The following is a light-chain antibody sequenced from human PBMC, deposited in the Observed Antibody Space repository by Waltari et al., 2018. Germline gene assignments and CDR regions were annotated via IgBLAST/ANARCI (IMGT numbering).Light chain of an antibody. V-gene: IGKV2-30*02. Sequence: DVVMTQSPLSLPVTLGQAASISCKSSQSLVHSDGNTLLTWFQQRPGQSPRRLIYRVFNRDSGVPDRFSGSGSGTDFTLKISRVEAEDVGVYYCMQGTHWPYTFGQGTKLDIK. CDR1: QSLVHSDGNTL. CDR3: MQGTHWPYT. CDR2: RVF. J-gene: IGKJ2*01.